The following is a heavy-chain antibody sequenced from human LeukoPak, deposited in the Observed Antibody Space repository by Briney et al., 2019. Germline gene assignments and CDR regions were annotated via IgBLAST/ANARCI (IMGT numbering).Heavy chain of an antibody. V-gene: IGHV3-15*01. CDR3: FRSSGTNWFDP. J-gene: IGHJ5*02. D-gene: IGHD1-14*01. CDR2: IKSKTDGGTT. Sequence: PGGSLRLSCAASGFTFSNAWMSWVRQAPGKGLEWVGRIKSKTDGGTTDYAAPVKGRFTISIDDSKNTLYLQMNSLKTEDTAVYDCFRSSGTNWFDPWGQGTLVTVSS. CDR1: GFTFSNAW.